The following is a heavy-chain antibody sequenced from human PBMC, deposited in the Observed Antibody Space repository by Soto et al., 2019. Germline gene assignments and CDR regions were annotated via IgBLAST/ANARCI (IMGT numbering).Heavy chain of an antibody. V-gene: IGHV3-23*01. Sequence: EVQLLESGGGLVQPGGSLRLSGAASGFTFTNYGMSWVRQAPGKGLEWVSSIGTSGATTYYADSVKGRFTLSRDNPKNTLALQMNSLRAEDMAVYYCAKLPNNYGSDFWGQVTLVAVAS. CDR3: AKLPNNYGSDF. CDR2: IGTSGATT. D-gene: IGHD4-17*01. CDR1: GFTFTNYG. J-gene: IGHJ4*02.